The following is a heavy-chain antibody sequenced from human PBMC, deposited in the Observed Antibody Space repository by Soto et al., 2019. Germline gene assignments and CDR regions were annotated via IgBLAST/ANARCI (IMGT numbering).Heavy chain of an antibody. CDR2: IDWDDDK. J-gene: IGHJ4*02. Sequence: SGPTLVNPTQTLTLTCPFSVFSLSTSATCGSWIRQPPGKDVDWLALIDWDDDKYYSTSLQTRLTISKDTSKNQVVLTMTDMDAVDTDTYFFVRQTYYYHSSGYHYFEYWGQGTLVTVSS. CDR3: VRQTYYYHSSGYHYFEY. CDR1: VFSLSTSATC. D-gene: IGHD3-22*01. V-gene: IGHV2-70*01.